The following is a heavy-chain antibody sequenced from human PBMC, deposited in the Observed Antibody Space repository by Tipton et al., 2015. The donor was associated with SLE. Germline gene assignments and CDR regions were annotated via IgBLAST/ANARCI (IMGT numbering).Heavy chain of an antibody. CDR3: ARAAGAREGFDY. CDR1: GGSISSSSYY. D-gene: IGHD1-26*01. V-gene: IGHV4-39*07. J-gene: IGHJ4*02. CDR2: IYYSGST. Sequence: TLSLTCTASGGSISSSSYYWGWIRQPPGKGLEWIGSIYYSGSTYYNPSLKSRVTISVDTSKNQFSLKLSSVTAADTAVYYCARAAGAREGFDYWGQGTLVTVSS.